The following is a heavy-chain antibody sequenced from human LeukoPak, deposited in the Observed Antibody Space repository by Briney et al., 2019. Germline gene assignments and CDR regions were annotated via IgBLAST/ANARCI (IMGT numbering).Heavy chain of an antibody. CDR2: FDPEDGET. D-gene: IGHD3-10*01. J-gene: IGHJ4*02. Sequence: GASVKVSCKVSGYTLTELSMHWVRQAPGKGLEWMGGFDPEDGETIYAQKFQGRVTMTEDTSTDTAYMELSSLRSEDTAVYYCATPSYITMVRGVISLDYWGQGTLVTVS. CDR1: GYTLTELS. V-gene: IGHV1-24*01. CDR3: ATPSYITMVRGVISLDY.